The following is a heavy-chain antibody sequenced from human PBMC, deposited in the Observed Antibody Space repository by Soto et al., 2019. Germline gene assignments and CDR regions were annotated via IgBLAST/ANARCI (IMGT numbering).Heavy chain of an antibody. J-gene: IGHJ4*02. CDR1: GYTFTGYY. V-gene: IGHV1-2*04. CDR3: ARAPDGYCSSTSCYALDF. Sequence: QVQLVQSGAEVKKPGASVKVSCKASGYTFTGYYMHWVRQAPGQGLEWMGWINPNSGGTNYAQKFQGWVTMTRDTSISTAYRELSRVRSDDTAVYYCARAPDGYCSSTSCYALDFWGQGTLVTVSS. CDR2: INPNSGGT. D-gene: IGHD2-2*03.